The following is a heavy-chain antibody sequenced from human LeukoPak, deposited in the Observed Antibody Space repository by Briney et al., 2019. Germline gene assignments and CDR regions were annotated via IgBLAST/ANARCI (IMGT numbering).Heavy chain of an antibody. CDR3: ARSLPIVGVVFEY. CDR2: ISGSGADT. J-gene: IGHJ4*02. Sequence: GGTLRLSCEASAFTFSDYGMSWVRQGPGKGLEWVAGISGSGADTYYADSVKGRFTVSRDNAKNSLYLQMNSLRAEDTAVYYCARSLPIVGVVFEYWGQGTLVTVSS. CDR1: AFTFSDYG. D-gene: IGHD3-3*01. V-gene: IGHV3-23*01.